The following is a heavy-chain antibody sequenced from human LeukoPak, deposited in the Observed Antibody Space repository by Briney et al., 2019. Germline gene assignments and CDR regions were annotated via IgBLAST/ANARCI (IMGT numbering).Heavy chain of an antibody. CDR3: ARDSDFDSSGYYPYYYYYYKMDV. D-gene: IGHD3-22*01. CDR2: ISGSGGST. Sequence: GGSLRLSCAASGFTFSSYAMSWVRQAPGKGLEWVSAISGSGGSTYYADSVKGRFTISRDNSKNTLYLQMNSLRAEDTAVYYCARDSDFDSSGYYPYYYYYYKMDVWGQGTTVTVSS. J-gene: IGHJ6*02. V-gene: IGHV3-23*01. CDR1: GFTFSSYA.